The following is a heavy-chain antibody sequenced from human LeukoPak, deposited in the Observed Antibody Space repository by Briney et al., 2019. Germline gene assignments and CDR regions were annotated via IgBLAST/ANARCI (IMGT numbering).Heavy chain of an antibody. J-gene: IGHJ4*02. Sequence: ASVKVSCKASGYTFTTHGFSWVRQAPGQGLEWMGWISTSNGNTNYAQKLHDRLTMTTDTSTNTAYMELRSLRSDDTAIYYCARWGNSNWWEHLGDYWGQGTLVTVSS. CDR2: ISTSNGNT. CDR1: GYTFTTHG. D-gene: IGHD6-13*01. V-gene: IGHV1-18*01. CDR3: ARWGNSNWWEHLGDY.